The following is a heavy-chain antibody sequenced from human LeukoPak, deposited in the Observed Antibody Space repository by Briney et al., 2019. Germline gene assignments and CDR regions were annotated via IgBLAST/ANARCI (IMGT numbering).Heavy chain of an antibody. D-gene: IGHD4-11*01. CDR2: FDPEDGET. CDR3: ARWYTVTTEVWFDP. Sequence: GASVKVSCKVSGYTLTELSMHWVRQAPGKGLEWMGGFDPEDGETIYAQKFQGRVTMTRNTSISTAYMELSSLRSEDTAVYYCARWYTVTTEVWFDPWGQGTLVTVSS. CDR1: GYTLTELS. V-gene: IGHV1-24*01. J-gene: IGHJ5*02.